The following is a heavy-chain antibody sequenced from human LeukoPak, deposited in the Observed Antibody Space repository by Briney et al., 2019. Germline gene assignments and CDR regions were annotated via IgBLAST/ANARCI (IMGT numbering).Heavy chain of an antibody. D-gene: IGHD5-18*01. J-gene: IGHJ6*02. CDR1: DYTFITYG. V-gene: IGHV1-18*01. Sequence: ASVKVSCKASDYTFITYGIAWVRQAPGQGLEWMGWISPYNGNTNYAQKFQGRVTVTTDTSTSTAYMELRSLRSDDTALYYCARVKHWDKPMARGRGMDVWGQGTTVTVSS. CDR3: ARVKHWDKPMARGRGMDV. CDR2: ISPYNGNT.